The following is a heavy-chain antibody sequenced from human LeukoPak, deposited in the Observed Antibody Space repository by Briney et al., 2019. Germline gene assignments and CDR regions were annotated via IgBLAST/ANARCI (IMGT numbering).Heavy chain of an antibody. J-gene: IGHJ4*02. CDR1: GGSISSYY. Sequence: SETLSLTCTVSGGSISSYYWSWIRQPPGKGLEGIGYIYYSGSTNYNPSLKSRVTISVDTSKNQFSLKLTSVTAADTAVYYCASLYYGSGSFDYWGQGTLVTVSS. D-gene: IGHD3-10*01. CDR2: IYYSGST. CDR3: ASLYYGSGSFDY. V-gene: IGHV4-59*01.